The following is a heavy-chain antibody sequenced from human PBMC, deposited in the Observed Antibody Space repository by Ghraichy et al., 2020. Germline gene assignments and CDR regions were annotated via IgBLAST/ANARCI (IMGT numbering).Heavy chain of an antibody. CDR1: GYTLTELS. CDR2: FDPEDGET. D-gene: IGHD3-3*01. CDR3: ATTIFGVDNWFDP. J-gene: IGHJ5*02. V-gene: IGHV1-24*01. Sequence: ASVKVSSKVSGYTLTELSMHWVRQAPGKGLEWMGGFDPEDGETIYAQKFQGRVTMTEDTSTDTAYMELSSLRSEDTAVYYCATTIFGVDNWFDPWGQGTLVTVSS.